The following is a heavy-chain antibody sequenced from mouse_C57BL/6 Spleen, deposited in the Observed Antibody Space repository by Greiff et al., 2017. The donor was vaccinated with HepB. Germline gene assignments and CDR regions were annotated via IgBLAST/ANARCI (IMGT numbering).Heavy chain of an antibody. J-gene: IGHJ2*01. D-gene: IGHD6-2*01. V-gene: IGHV3-6*01. Sequence: EVQLQESGPGLVKPSQSLSLTCSVTGYSITSGYYWNWIRQFPGNKLEWMGYISYACSNNYNPSLKTRPSITRDTSKNQFFLKLISVTTEDTATYYCARGALYSLEDWGKGTTLTVSS. CDR1: GYSITSGYY. CDR2: ISYACSN. CDR3: ARGALYSLED.